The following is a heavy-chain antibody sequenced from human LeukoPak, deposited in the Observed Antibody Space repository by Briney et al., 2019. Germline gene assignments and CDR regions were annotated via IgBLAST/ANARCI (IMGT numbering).Heavy chain of an antibody. CDR2: ITGTGGK. CDR3: AKDYCRDGNCPFPFLDS. CDR1: GFTLTNHG. D-gene: IGHD2-15*01. Sequence: GGSLRLSCAVSGFTLTNHGVSWVRQAPGKGLEWVSIITGTGGKYYGDSVKGRFVLSRDNSKNTVYMQMSSLRAEDTATYYCAKDYCRDGNCPFPFLDSWGQGTQVTVSS. J-gene: IGHJ4*02. V-gene: IGHV3-23*01.